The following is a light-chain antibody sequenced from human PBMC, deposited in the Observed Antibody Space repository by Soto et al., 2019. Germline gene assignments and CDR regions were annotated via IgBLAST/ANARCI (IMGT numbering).Light chain of an antibody. CDR3: LQSYKYPWP. V-gene: IGKV1-17*03. CDR2: SAS. Sequence: DIEMTQAPSSLAASVGGRVTITCRASQGVRTYLVWFQQKPGKVPKRLIFSASSLQSGVPSRFSGNGSATEFTLTISSPQPEDFATYYCLQSYKYPWPFGQGTKVDIK. CDR1: QGVRTY. J-gene: IGKJ1*01.